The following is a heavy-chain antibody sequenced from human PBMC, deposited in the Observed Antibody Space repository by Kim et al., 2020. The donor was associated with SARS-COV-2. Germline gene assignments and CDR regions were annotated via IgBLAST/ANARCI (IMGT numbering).Heavy chain of an antibody. V-gene: IGHV3-21*01. CDR3: AREVYYYDSSSTWDAFDI. J-gene: IGHJ3*02. Sequence: GGSLRLSCAASGFTFSSYSMNWVRQAPGKGLEWVSSISSSSSYIYYADSVKGRFTISRDNAKNSLYLQMNSLRAEDTAVYYCAREVYYYDSSSTWDAFDIWGQGTMVTVSS. D-gene: IGHD3-22*01. CDR1: GFTFSSYS. CDR2: ISSSSSYI.